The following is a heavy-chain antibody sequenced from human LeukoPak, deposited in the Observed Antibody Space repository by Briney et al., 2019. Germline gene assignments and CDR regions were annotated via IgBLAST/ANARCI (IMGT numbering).Heavy chain of an antibody. CDR3: ARGVNLGGFDY. Sequence: GESLKISCKGSGYSYTSYWIAWVRQMPGKGLEWMGIIFPGDSDTTYSPSFQGQVTISADKSISTAYLQWSSLRASDTAMYYCARGVNLGGFDYWGQGTLVTVSS. CDR2: IFPGDSDT. D-gene: IGHD3-10*01. J-gene: IGHJ4*02. V-gene: IGHV5-51*01. CDR1: GYSYTSYW.